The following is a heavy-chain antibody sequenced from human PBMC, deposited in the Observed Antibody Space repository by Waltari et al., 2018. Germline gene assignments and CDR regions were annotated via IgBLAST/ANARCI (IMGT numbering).Heavy chain of an antibody. J-gene: IGHJ4*02. CDR1: GFPFSLYG. Sequence: EVQLVESGGGLVQPGGSLRLSCAASGFPFSLYGMHWVRQVPGKGLVWVSRINGTSLTTNYADSVKGRFTISRDNAKNTLYLQMNSLTPEDTGVYYCALLRVVSVFDPFDNWGQGTLVTVSS. CDR2: INGTSLTT. CDR3: ALLRVVSVFDPFDN. D-gene: IGHD2-15*01. V-gene: IGHV3-74*01.